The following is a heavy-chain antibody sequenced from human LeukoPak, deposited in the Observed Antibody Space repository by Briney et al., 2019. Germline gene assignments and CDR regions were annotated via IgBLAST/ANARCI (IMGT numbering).Heavy chain of an antibody. CDR2: IKQDGSAK. CDR3: ARRLRRNYFDY. J-gene: IGHJ4*02. D-gene: IGHD4-17*01. V-gene: IGHV3-7*01. CDR1: GFTFSYYW. Sequence: GGSLRLSCAASGFTFSYYWMSWVRQAPGKGLEWVANIKQDGSAKYYLDSVKGRFTISRDNAKNSLYLQMNSLRAEDTAVYYCARRLRRNYFDYWGQGTLVTVSS.